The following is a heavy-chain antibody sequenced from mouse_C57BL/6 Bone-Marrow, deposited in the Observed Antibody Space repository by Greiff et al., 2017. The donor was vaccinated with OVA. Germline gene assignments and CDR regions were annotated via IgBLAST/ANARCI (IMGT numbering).Heavy chain of an antibody. CDR2: INYDGSST. J-gene: IGHJ1*03. CDR3: ARVSTVVATGYFDV. Sequence: EVMLVESEGGLVQPGSSMKLSCTASGFTFSDYYMAWVRQVPEKGLEWVANINYDGSSTYYLDSLKSRFIISRDNAKNILYLQMSSLKSEDTATYYCARVSTVVATGYFDVWGTGTTVTVSS. D-gene: IGHD1-1*01. V-gene: IGHV5-16*01. CDR1: GFTFSDYY.